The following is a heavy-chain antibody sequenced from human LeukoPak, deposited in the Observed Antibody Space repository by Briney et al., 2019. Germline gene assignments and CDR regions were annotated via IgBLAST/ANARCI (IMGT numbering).Heavy chain of an antibody. V-gene: IGHV4-34*01. CDR3: ARDLLYCSGGSCYWTPFDY. J-gene: IGHJ4*02. CDR2: INHSGST. Sequence: SETLSLTCAVYGGSFSGYYWSWIRQPPGKGLEWIGEINHSGSTNYNPSLKSRVTISVDTSKNQFSLKLSSVTAADTAVYYCARDLLYCSGGSCYWTPFDYWGQGTLVTVSS. D-gene: IGHD2-15*01. CDR1: GGSFSGYY.